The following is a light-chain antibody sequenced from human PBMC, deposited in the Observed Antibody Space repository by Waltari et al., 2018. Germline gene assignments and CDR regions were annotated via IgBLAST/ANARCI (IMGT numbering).Light chain of an antibody. CDR1: QNVNSY. V-gene: IGKV1-39*01. Sequence: IQMTQSPSSLSASVGDRVTITCRASQNVNSYVNWYQQRPGKAPVLLIYTASSLQSGVPSRFSGSRSVTDFTLTISSLQPEDFATYFCQQGYATPFTFGQGTRLEIK. J-gene: IGKJ5*01. CDR2: TAS. CDR3: QQGYATPFT.